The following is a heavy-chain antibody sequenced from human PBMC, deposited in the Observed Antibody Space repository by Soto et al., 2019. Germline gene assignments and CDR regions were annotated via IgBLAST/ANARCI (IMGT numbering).Heavy chain of an antibody. CDR2: ISAYNGNT. J-gene: IGHJ5*02. V-gene: IGHV1-18*04. Sequence: ASVKVSCQASRYTFTSYGISWVRQAPGQGLEWMGWISAYNGNTNYAQKLEGRVTMTTDKSTSTAYMELRSLRSDDTAVYYFARKIVVVPAATYWFVPWGQGTLVTVSS. D-gene: IGHD2-2*01. CDR3: ARKIVVVPAATYWFVP. CDR1: RYTFTSYG.